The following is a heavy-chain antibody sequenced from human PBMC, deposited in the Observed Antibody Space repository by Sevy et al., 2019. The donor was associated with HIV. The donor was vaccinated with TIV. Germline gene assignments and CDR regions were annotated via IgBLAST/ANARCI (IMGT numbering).Heavy chain of an antibody. CDR3: AKGLTDYYDSSGYYSPFDY. D-gene: IGHD3-22*01. V-gene: IGHV3-9*01. CDR1: GFTFDDYA. Sequence: GGSLRLSCAASGFTFDDYAMQWVRQAPGKGLEWVSGISWNSGSIGYADSVKGRFTISRDNAKNSLYLQMNSLRAEDTALYYCAKGLTDYYDSSGYYSPFDYWGQGTLVTVSS. J-gene: IGHJ4*02. CDR2: ISWNSGSI.